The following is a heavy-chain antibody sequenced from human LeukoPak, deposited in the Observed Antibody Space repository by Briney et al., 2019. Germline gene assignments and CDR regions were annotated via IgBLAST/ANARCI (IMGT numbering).Heavy chain of an antibody. J-gene: IGHJ4*02. V-gene: IGHV4-39*01. CDR3: ARQTGSGLFILP. D-gene: IGHD3/OR15-3a*01. CDR1: GVSISSSNSY. CDR2: IYYSGNT. Sequence: SETLSLTCTVSGVSISSSNSYWGWIRQPPGKGLEWIGSIYYSGNTYYNASLKSQVSISIDTTKNQFSLRLTSVTAADTAVYYCARQTGSGLFILPGGQGTLVTVSS.